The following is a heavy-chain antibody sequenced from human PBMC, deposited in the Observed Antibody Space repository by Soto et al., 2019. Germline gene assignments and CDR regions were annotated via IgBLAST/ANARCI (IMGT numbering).Heavy chain of an antibody. V-gene: IGHV3-21*01. CDR1: GFTFSSYS. Sequence: GGSLRLSCAASGFTFSSYSMNWVRQAPGKGLEWVSSISSSSSYIYYADSVKGRFNISRDNAKNSLYLQMNSLRAEDTAVYYCARDHYDFWSGYPDYWGQGTLVTVSS. D-gene: IGHD3-3*01. CDR2: ISSSSSYI. J-gene: IGHJ4*02. CDR3: ARDHYDFWSGYPDY.